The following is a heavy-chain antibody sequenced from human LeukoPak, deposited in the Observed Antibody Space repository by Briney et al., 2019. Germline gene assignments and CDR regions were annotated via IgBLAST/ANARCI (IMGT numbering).Heavy chain of an antibody. CDR2: ISYDGSNK. V-gene: IGHV3-30-3*01. D-gene: IGHD3-10*01. CDR3: ARIKTISAMVRGSEY. CDR1: GFTFSSYA. Sequence: GGSLRLSCAASGFTFSSYAMPWVRQAPGKGLEWVAVISYDGSNKYYADSVKGRFTISRDNSKNTLYLQMNSLRAEDTAVYYCARIKTISAMVRGSEYWGQGTLVTVSS. J-gene: IGHJ4*02.